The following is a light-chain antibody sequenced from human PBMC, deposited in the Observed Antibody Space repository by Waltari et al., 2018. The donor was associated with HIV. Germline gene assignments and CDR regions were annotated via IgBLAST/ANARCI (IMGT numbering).Light chain of an antibody. J-gene: IGLJ2*01. Sequence: QSALTQPPSASGSPGQSVTISCPGTSSAVGGYNYVSWYQQHPGNAPKLLIYEVSTRPSGVPDRFSGSKSGNTASLTVSGLQAEDEADYYCNSYAGSNNVVFGGGTKVTVL. CDR1: SSAVGGYNY. CDR2: EVS. CDR3: NSYAGSNNVV. V-gene: IGLV2-8*01.